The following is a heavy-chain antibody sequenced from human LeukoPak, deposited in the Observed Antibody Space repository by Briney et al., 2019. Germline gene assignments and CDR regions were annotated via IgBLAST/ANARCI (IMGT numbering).Heavy chain of an antibody. Sequence: GGSLRLSCAASGFTFSSYAMSWVRQAPGKGLEWASAISGSGGSTYYADSVKGRFTISRDNSKNTLYLQMNSLRAEDTAVHYCAKFETPFLTPYYFDYWGQGTLVTVSS. D-gene: IGHD2/OR15-2a*01. J-gene: IGHJ4*02. CDR2: ISGSGGST. V-gene: IGHV3-23*01. CDR3: AKFETPFLTPYYFDY. CDR1: GFTFSSYA.